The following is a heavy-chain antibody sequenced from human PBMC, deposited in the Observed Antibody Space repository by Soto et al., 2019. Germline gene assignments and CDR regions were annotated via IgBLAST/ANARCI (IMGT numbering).Heavy chain of an antibody. CDR1: GGSISYNSYY. Sequence: PWETLSLTCSVSGGSISYNSYYWGWIRQPPGKGLEWVGGIFYTGTTYYSPSLKDRVTISVDTSKNSFSLNLTSVTAAGTAVYFCARLVVVAPVANAWGQGTLVTVSS. J-gene: IGHJ5*02. D-gene: IGHD2-2*01. V-gene: IGHV4-39*02. CDR3: ARLVVVAPVANA. CDR2: IFYTGTT.